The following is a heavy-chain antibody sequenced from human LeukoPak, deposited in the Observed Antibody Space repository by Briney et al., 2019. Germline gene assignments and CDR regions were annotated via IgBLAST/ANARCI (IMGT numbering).Heavy chain of an antibody. V-gene: IGHV4-59*01. CDR1: GGSISSYY. Sequence: PSETLSLTCTVSGGSISSYYCSWIRQPPGKGLEWIGYIYYSGSTNYNASLKSRVTISVDTSKNQFSLKLSSVSAADTAVYYCARGCPVAGTGAADYWGQGTLVTVSS. CDR3: ARGCPVAGTGAADY. CDR2: IYYSGST. J-gene: IGHJ4*02. D-gene: IGHD6-19*01.